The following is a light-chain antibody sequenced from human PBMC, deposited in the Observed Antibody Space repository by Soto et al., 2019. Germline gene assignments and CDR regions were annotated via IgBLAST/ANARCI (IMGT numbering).Light chain of an antibody. CDR2: LGS. J-gene: IGKJ1*01. V-gene: IGKV2-28*01. Sequence: DIAMTQTPLSLPVTPGEPASISCRSSQSLLHSNGYNYLDWYLQKPGQSPQLLIYLGSNRASGVPDRFSGSGSGTDFTLKIRRVEAEDVGVYYCMQRLQPPWTFGQGTKVDI. CDR1: QSLLHSNGYNY. CDR3: MQRLQPPWT.